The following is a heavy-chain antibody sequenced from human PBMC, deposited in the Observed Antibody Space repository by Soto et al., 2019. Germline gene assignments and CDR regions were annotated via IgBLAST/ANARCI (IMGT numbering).Heavy chain of an antibody. V-gene: IGHV3-48*02. Sequence: EVQLVESGGGLVQPGESLRLSCTASGITFSSYSMNWVRQAPGKGLEWLSYISSSKTTYADSVKGRFTISRVNAKNSVYLQMNSLRDEDTAVYYCVGDRDVHTPMVHGNYWGRGTRVTVSS. CDR3: VGDRDVHTPMVHGNY. CDR2: ISSSKTT. J-gene: IGHJ4*02. CDR1: GITFSSYS. D-gene: IGHD5-18*01.